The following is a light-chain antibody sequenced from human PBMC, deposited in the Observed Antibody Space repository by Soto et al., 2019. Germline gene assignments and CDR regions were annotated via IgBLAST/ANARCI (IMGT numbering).Light chain of an antibody. V-gene: IGLV2-14*01. CDR2: DVS. CDR3: CSYTRSGTLI. CDR1: SGDIGDYNY. J-gene: IGLJ1*01. Sequence: QSALTQPASVSGSPGQSITISCVGTSGDIGDYNYVSWYQQHPGKVPKVIIYDVSNRPSRVSYRFSGTKSGNTASLTVSGLQAEDEADYYCCSYTRSGTLIFGTGTKVTV.